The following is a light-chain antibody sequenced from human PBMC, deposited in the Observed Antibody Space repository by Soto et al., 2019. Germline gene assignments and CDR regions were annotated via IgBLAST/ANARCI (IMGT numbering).Light chain of an antibody. J-gene: IGKJ1*01. CDR3: QQYYSYPPWT. V-gene: IGKV1-5*01. CDR1: QSISSW. Sequence: DIQMTQSPSTLSASVGDRVTITCRASQSISSWLAWYQQKPGKAPKLLIYAASTLQSGVSPRFSGSGSGTDFTLTISCLQSEDFATYYCQQYYSYPPWTFGQGTKVDIK. CDR2: AAS.